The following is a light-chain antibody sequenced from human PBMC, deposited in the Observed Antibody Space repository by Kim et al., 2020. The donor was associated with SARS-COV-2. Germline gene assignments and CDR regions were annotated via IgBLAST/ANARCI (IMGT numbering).Light chain of an antibody. V-gene: IGKV1-33*01. Sequence: DIQMTQSPSSLSASVGDRVTITYQASQDISNYLNWYQQKPGKAPKLLIYDASNLETGVPSRFSGSGSGTDFTFTISSLQPEDIATYYCQQYDNLPPGLTFGGGTKVDIK. CDR3: QQYDNLPPGLT. CDR2: DAS. J-gene: IGKJ4*01. CDR1: QDISNY.